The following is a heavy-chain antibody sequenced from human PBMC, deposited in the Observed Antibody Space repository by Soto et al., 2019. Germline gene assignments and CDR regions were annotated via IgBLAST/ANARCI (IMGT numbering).Heavy chain of an antibody. J-gene: IGHJ4*02. CDR2: ISGSGGST. V-gene: IGHV3-23*01. CDR3: AKVAPAYYYDSSGYYPPASFDS. CDR1: GFTFSSYV. D-gene: IGHD3-22*01. Sequence: EVQLLESGGGLVQPGGSLRLSCAASGFTFSSYVMSWVRQAPGKGLEWVSAISGSGGSTYYADSVKGRFTISRDNSKNPLYLQMNSLRAEDTAVYYCAKVAPAYYYDSSGYYPPASFDSGAREPWSPSPQ.